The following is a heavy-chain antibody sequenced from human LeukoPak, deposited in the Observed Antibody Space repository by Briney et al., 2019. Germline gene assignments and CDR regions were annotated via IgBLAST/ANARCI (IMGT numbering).Heavy chain of an antibody. CDR3: ARGAPGY. CDR2: IIHSGST. Sequence: PSETLSLACAVSGGSFSSYPWTWIRQPPGKELEWIGQIIHSGSTKYNPSLNGRVTMSVDTSKNQFSLKLTSVTAADTAVYYCARGAPGYWGQGTLVTVSS. V-gene: IGHV4-34*12. CDR1: GGSFSSYP. J-gene: IGHJ4*02. D-gene: IGHD4/OR15-4a*01.